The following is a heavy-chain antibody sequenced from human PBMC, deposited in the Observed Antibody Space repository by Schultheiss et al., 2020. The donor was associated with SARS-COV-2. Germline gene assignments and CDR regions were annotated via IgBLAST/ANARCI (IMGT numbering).Heavy chain of an antibody. J-gene: IGHJ4*02. Sequence: SETLSLTCTVSGGSISSYYWSWIRQPAGKGLEWIGRIYYSGSTYYNPSLKSRVTISVDTSKNQFSLKLSSVTAADTAVYYCARDLDYGDHGIDYWGQGTLVTVSS. D-gene: IGHD4-17*01. CDR3: ARDLDYGDHGIDY. CDR2: IYYSGST. CDR1: GGSISSYY. V-gene: IGHV4-59*05.